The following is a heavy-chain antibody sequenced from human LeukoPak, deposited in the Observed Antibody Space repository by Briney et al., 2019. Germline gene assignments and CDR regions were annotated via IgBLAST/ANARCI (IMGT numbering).Heavy chain of an antibody. CDR1: GYTFTSYY. CDR3: ARVGRWGIAARPRYYYMDV. D-gene: IGHD6-6*01. V-gene: IGHV1-18*04. CDR2: ISAYNGNT. Sequence: ASVKVSCKASGYTFTSYYMHWVRQAPGQGLEWMGWISAYNGNTNYAQKLQGRVTMTTDTSTSTAYMELRSLRSDDTAVYYCARVGRWGIAARPRYYYMDVWGKGTTVTVSS. J-gene: IGHJ6*03.